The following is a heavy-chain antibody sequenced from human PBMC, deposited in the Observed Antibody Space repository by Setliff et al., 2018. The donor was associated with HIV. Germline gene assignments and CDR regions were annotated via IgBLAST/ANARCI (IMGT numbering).Heavy chain of an antibody. CDR3: ASAGAWQRNALDI. Sequence: ASVKVSCKPSGYSFTNHYMHWVRQAPGQGLERMGVINPTGGSTRNTQKFQGRGAMTRDTSTSTVYMELSSLRSEDTAVYYCASAGAWQRNALDIWGQGTMVTVSS. J-gene: IGHJ3*02. V-gene: IGHV1-46*01. D-gene: IGHD5-12*01. CDR1: GYSFTNHY. CDR2: INPTGGST.